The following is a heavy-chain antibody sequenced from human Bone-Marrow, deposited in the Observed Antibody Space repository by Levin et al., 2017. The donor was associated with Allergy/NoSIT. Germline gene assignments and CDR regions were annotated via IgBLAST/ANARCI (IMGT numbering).Heavy chain of an antibody. V-gene: IGHV3-23*01. CDR1: GFTFSNYW. CDR3: AKDWFYCTSGVCQHNWFDS. Sequence: SGGSLRLSCAASGFTFSNYWMHWVRQAPGKGLEWVSSISGSGGSTFYADSVKGRFIISRDISKNTLYLQMNSLRGEDTAVYFCAKDWFYCTSGVCQHNWFDSWGQGTVVTVSS. D-gene: IGHD2-8*02. J-gene: IGHJ5*01. CDR2: ISGSGGST.